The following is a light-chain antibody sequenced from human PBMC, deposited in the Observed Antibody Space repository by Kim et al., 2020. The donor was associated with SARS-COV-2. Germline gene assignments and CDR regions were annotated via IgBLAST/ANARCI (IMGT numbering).Light chain of an antibody. CDR2: AAS. V-gene: IGKV1-16*02. CDR1: QDINNY. CDR3: QQYHSYPLN. J-gene: IGKJ4*01. Sequence: DIQMTQSPSSLSASVGDRVTITCRASQDINNYLAWFQQKPGKAPKSLIYAASTLQSGVPSHFTGSGSGTVFTLTITSLQPEDLGTYYCQQYHSYPLNFGGGTKVDIK.